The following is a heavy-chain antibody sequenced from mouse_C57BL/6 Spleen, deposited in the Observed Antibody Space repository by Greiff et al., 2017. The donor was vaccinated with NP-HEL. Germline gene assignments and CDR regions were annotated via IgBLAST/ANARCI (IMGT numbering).Heavy chain of an antibody. CDR3: ASLRSENYFDY. D-gene: IGHD1-1*01. CDR1: GFTFSDYG. Sequence: EVQLVESGGGLVKPGGSLKLSCAASGFTFSDYGMHWVRQAPEKGLEWVAYISSGSSTIYYADTVKGRFTISRDNAKNTLFLQMTSLRSEDTAMYYCASLRSENYFDYWGQGTTLTVSS. J-gene: IGHJ2*01. V-gene: IGHV5-17*01. CDR2: ISSGSSTI.